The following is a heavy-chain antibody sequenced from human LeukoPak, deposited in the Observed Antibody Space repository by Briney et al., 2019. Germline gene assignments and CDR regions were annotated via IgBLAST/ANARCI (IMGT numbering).Heavy chain of an antibody. Sequence: GASVKVSCKASGYTFTSYFIHWVRQAPGQGLEWMGIINPSAGSATYAQKFQGRVTMTRDTSTSTAYMELSSLRSEDTAVYYCARSGMVAPHDAFDIWGQGTMVTVSS. V-gene: IGHV1-46*01. J-gene: IGHJ3*02. CDR2: INPSAGSA. D-gene: IGHD1-26*01. CDR3: ARSGMVAPHDAFDI. CDR1: GYTFTSYF.